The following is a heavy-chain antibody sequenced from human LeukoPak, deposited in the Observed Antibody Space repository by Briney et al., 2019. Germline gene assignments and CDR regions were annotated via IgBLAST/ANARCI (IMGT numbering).Heavy chain of an antibody. D-gene: IGHD2-2*02. CDR2: MNPNSGNT. J-gene: IGHJ5*02. Sequence: ASVKVSCKASGYTFTTYDINWARQATGQGLEWMGWMNPNSGNTGYAQKFQGRVTITRNTSISTAYMELSSLRSEDTAVYYCAREGCSSTSCYTWFDPWGQGTLVTVSS. CDR3: AREGCSSTSCYTWFDP. V-gene: IGHV1-8*03. CDR1: GYTFTTYD.